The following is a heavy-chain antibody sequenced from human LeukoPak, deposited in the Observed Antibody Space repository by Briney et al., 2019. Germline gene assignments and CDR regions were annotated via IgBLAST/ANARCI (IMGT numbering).Heavy chain of an antibody. V-gene: IGHV3-72*01. CDR1: GFSFSGYY. J-gene: IGHJ1*01. CDR3: AEGFFQH. Sequence: GGSLRLSCAASGFSFSGYYMFWVRQAPGKGLEWVGRSRNKAERYTTQYAASVKGRFTILRDDSKNSFFLQMNNLRTEDTAVYYCAEGFFQHWGQGTLVTVAS. CDR2: SRNKAERYTT.